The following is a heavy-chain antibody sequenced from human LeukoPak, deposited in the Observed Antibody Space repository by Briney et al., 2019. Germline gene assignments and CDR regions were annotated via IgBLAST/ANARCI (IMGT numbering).Heavy chain of an antibody. CDR3: AKYYLPMTTVTTNFDY. V-gene: IGHV3-23*01. CDR1: GFTFSSYA. CDR2: ISGSGGST. J-gene: IGHJ4*02. D-gene: IGHD4-17*01. Sequence: PGGSLRLSCAASGFTFSSYAMSWVRQAPGKGLEWVSAISGSGGSTYYADSVKGRFTISRDNSKNTLYLQMNSLRAEDTAVYYCAKYYLPMTTVTTNFDYWGQGTLVTVSS.